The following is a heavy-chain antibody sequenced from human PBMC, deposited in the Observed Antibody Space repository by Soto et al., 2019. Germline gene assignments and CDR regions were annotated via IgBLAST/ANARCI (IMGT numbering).Heavy chain of an antibody. CDR2: ISSSGTTI. CDR1: GFTFSYYY. V-gene: IGHV3-11*01. J-gene: IGHJ4*02. D-gene: IGHD3-16*02. CDR3: ARGDYDYIWGSYRSFDS. Sequence: VQLLESGGGLVQPGGSLRLSCAASGFTFSYYYMSWVRQAPGKGLEWVSYISSSGTTIYYAESVKGRFTISRDNAKDSLYLQMNSLRAEDTAVYFCARGDYDYIWGSYRSFDSWGQGTLVTVSS.